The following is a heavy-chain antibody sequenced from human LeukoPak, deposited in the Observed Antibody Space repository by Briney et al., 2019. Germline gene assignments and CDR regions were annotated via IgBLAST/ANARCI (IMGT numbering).Heavy chain of an antibody. CDR2: INLKSGGT. D-gene: IGHD3-9*01. V-gene: IGHV1-2*02. CDR1: GYTFTGYY. CDR3: ARSPDILAGENFDY. J-gene: IGHJ4*02. Sequence: ASVKVSCKASGYTFTGYYMHWVRQAPGQGLEWMGWINLKSGGTNSAEKFQVRVTMTRDTTTSTAYMELSRLRFDGTAVYYCARSPDILAGENFDYWGQGTVVTVSS.